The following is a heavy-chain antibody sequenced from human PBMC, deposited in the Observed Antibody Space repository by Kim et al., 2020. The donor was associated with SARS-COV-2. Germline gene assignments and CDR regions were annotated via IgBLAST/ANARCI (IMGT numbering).Heavy chain of an antibody. CDR2: IRSKAYGGTT. Sequence: GGSLRLSCTASGFTFGDYAMSWFRQAPGKGLEWVGFIRSKAYGGTTEYAASVKGRFTISRDDSKSIAYLQMNSLKTEDTAVYYCTREGIVVVVAAGPQPHYYYYGMDVWGQGTTVTVSS. J-gene: IGHJ6*02. D-gene: IGHD2-15*01. CDR1: GFTFGDYA. CDR3: TREGIVVVVAAGPQPHYYYYGMDV. V-gene: IGHV3-49*03.